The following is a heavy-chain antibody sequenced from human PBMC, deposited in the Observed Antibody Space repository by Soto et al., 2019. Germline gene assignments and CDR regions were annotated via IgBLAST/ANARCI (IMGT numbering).Heavy chain of an antibody. CDR2: INHSGST. Sequence: QVQLQQWGAGLLKPSETLSLTCAVYGGSFRGYYWSWIRQPPGKGLEWIGEINHSGSTNYNPSLKSRVTISVDTSKNQFSLKLSSVTAADTAVYYCARGRVVVTAGSFDYWGQGTLVIVSS. V-gene: IGHV4-34*01. J-gene: IGHJ4*02. CDR1: GGSFRGYY. D-gene: IGHD2-21*02. CDR3: ARGRVVVTAGSFDY.